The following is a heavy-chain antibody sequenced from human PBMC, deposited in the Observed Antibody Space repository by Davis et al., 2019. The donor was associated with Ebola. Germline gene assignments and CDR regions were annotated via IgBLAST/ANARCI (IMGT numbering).Heavy chain of an antibody. CDR1: GFTFSSYG. V-gene: IGHV3-30*18. J-gene: IGHJ6*03. D-gene: IGHD5-18*01. CDR3: AKEGYSYGLAGYMDV. CDR2: ISYDGTNK. Sequence: GESLKISCAASGFTFSSYGMHWVRQAPGKGLEWVAVISYDGTNKYYADSVKGRFTISRDNSKNTLYLQMNSLRAEDTAVYYCAKEGYSYGLAGYMDVWGKGTTVTVSS.